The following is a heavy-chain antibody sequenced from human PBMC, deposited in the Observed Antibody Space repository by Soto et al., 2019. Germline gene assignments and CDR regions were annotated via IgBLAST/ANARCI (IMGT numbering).Heavy chain of an antibody. CDR2: INAGKGNT. V-gene: IGHV1-3*01. CDR1: GYTFTSYA. D-gene: IGHD3-10*01. J-gene: IGHJ3*02. Sequence: GASVKVSCKASGYTFTSYAMHWVRQAPGQRLEWMGWINAGKGNTKYSQKFQGRVTITRDTSASTAYMELSSLRSEDTAVYYCAASITMVRGVIITFRGAFDIWGQGTMVTVSS. CDR3: AASITMVRGVIITFRGAFDI.